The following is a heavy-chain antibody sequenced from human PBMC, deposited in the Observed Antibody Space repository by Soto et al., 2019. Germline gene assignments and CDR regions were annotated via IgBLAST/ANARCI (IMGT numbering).Heavy chain of an antibody. CDR1: GFTFSSYA. V-gene: IGHV3-23*01. D-gene: IGHD2-15*01. CDR2: ISGSGGSA. J-gene: IGHJ3*02. CDR3: AKDRDIVVVVAAIRGAFDI. Sequence: GGSLRLSCAASGFTFSSYAMSWVRQAPGKGLEWVSAISGSGGSAYYADSVKGRFTISRDNSKNTLYLQMNSLRAEDTAVYYCAKDRDIVVVVAAIRGAFDIWGQGTMVTVSS.